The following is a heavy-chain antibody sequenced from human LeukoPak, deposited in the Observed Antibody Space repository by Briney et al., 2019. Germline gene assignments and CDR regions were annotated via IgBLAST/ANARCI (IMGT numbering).Heavy chain of an antibody. D-gene: IGHD3-10*01. CDR1: GFTVSSNY. CDR2: IYSGGST. V-gene: IGHV3-66*01. J-gene: IGHJ4*02. Sequence: PVGSLRLSCAASGFTVSSNYMSWVRQAPGKGQEWVSVIYSGGSTYYADSVKGRFTISRDNSKNTLYLQMNSLRAEDTAVYYCARGPSYYYGSGSFIDYWGQGTLVTVSS. CDR3: ARGPSYYYGSGSFIDY.